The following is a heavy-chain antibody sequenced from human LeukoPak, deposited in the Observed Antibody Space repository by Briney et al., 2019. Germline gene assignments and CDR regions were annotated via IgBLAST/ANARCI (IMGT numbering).Heavy chain of an antibody. J-gene: IGHJ4*02. CDR2: INHSGST. Sequence: KPSQTLSLTCTVSGDSISSGDYYWSWIRQPAGKGLEWIGEINHSGSTNYNPSLESRVTISFDTSKNQFSLKLSSVTAADTAMYYCARGRALFDWGQGTLVTVSS. D-gene: IGHD2-21*01. CDR3: ARGRALFD. V-gene: IGHV4-61*09. CDR1: GDSISSGDYY.